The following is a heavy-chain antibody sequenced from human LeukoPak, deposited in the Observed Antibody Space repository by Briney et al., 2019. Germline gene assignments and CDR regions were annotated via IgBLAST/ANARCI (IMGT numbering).Heavy chain of an antibody. CDR2: IYPDDSKI. Sequence: GESLKISCKGSGYDFYGYWIGWVRQLSGKGLEWVGIIYPDDSKIIYSPSFEGQFTLSVDKSISTGYLQWSSLKASDTAIYYCARFNSPSLSGNRFDPWGQGTLVTVSS. D-gene: IGHD2/OR15-2a*01. V-gene: IGHV5-51*01. CDR1: GYDFYGYW. J-gene: IGHJ5*02. CDR3: ARFNSPSLSGNRFDP.